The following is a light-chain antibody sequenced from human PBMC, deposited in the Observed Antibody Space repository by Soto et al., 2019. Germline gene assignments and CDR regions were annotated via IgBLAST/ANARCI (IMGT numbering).Light chain of an antibody. CDR1: QSVLYSSNNKNY. CDR2: WAS. V-gene: IGKV4-1*01. J-gene: IGKJ5*01. Sequence: DIVMTQSPDSLAVSLGERATINCKSSQSVLYSSNNKNYLAWYQQNPGQPPKLLIYWASTRESGVHDRFSGSGSGTDFPLTISSLQAEDVAVYYCHQYYSTPITFGQGTRLEMK. CDR3: HQYYSTPIT.